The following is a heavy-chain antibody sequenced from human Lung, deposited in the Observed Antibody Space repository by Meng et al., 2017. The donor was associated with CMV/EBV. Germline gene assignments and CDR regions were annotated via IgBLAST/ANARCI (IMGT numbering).Heavy chain of an antibody. CDR1: GINVNTYW. V-gene: IGHV3-74*01. CDR3: ARDRIRFDP. J-gene: IGHJ5*02. Sequence: GESLKISCAVSGINVNTYWMHWVRQVPGKGLVWLSRIYSDGVTTRYADSVKGRFTISRDNTKNTLYLQMNSLRAEDTAVYYCARDRIRFDPWGQGTLVTVSS. CDR2: IYSDGVTT.